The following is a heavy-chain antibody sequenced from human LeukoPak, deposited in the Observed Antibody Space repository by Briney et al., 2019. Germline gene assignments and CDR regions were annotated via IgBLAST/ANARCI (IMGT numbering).Heavy chain of an antibody. CDR2: VDYTGIT. CDR3: ARDLYGMDV. V-gene: IGHV4-39*07. J-gene: IGHJ6*02. CDR1: GGSISSSGYY. Sequence: KPSETLSLTCTVSGGSISSSGYYWGWIRQPPGKGLEWIGSVDYTGITSHSPSLKSRVTISVDTSKNQFSLKLSSVTAADTAVYYCARDLYGMDVWGQGTTVTVSS.